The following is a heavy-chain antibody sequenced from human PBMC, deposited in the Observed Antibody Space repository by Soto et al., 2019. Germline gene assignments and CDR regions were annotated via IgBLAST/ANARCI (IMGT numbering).Heavy chain of an antibody. V-gene: IGHV3-30*18. D-gene: IGHD3-10*01. Sequence: GGSLRLSCAASGFTFSSYGMHWVRQAPGKGLEWVAVISYDGSNKYYADSVKGRFTISRDNSKNTLYLQMNSLRAEDTAVYYCAKDPVLLWFGPVIRGPDYWGQGTLVTVSS. J-gene: IGHJ4*02. CDR1: GFTFSSYG. CDR3: AKDPVLLWFGPVIRGPDY. CDR2: ISYDGSNK.